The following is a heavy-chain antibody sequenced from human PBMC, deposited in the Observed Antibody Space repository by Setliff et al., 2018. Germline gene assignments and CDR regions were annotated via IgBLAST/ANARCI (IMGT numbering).Heavy chain of an antibody. CDR3: ARRPLYHYDFWSNWFDP. CDR2: INHSGST. CDR1: GGSFSGYY. D-gene: IGHD3-3*01. V-gene: IGHV4-34*01. J-gene: IGHJ5*02. Sequence: TLSLTCAVYGGSFSGYYWSWIRQPPGEGLEWIGEINHSGSTNYNPSLKSRVTISVDTSKNQFSLKLTSVTAADTAVYYCARRPLYHYDFWSNWFDPWGQGTLVTVSS.